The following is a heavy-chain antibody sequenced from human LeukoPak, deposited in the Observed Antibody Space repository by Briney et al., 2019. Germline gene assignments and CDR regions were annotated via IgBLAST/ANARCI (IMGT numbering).Heavy chain of an antibody. CDR1: GFTFSSYA. Sequence: GSLRLSCAASGFTFSSYAMSWVRQPPGKGLEWVGEMNHSGNTNYNPSLKSRVTISVDTSKNQFSLKLSSVTAADTAVYYCARYYYDSSGLPWVAFDIWGQGTMVTVSS. J-gene: IGHJ3*02. V-gene: IGHV4-34*01. CDR2: MNHSGNT. D-gene: IGHD3-22*01. CDR3: ARYYYDSSGLPWVAFDI.